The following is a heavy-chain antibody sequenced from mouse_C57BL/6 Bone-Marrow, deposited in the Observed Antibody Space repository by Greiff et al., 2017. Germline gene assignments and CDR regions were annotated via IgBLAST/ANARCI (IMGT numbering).Heavy chain of an antibody. CDR1: GFTFSDYY. CDR3: ARPATTPFYAMDY. D-gene: IGHD1-2*01. V-gene: IGHV5-12*01. Sequence: EVKLVESGGGLVQPGGSLKLSCAASGFTFSDYYMYWVRQTPEKRLEWVAYISNGGGSTYYPDTVKGRFTISRANAKNTLYLQMSRLKSEDTAMYYCARPATTPFYAMDYWGQGTSVTVSS. J-gene: IGHJ4*01. CDR2: ISNGGGST.